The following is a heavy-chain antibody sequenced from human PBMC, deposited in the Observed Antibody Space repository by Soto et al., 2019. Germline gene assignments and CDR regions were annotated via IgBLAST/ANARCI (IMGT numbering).Heavy chain of an antibody. V-gene: IGHV3-15*07. J-gene: IGHJ4*02. CDR3: TLDYYETFYYFDY. Sequence: EVQLVESGGGLVKPGGSLRLSCAASGFTFSNAWMNWVRQAPGKGLEWVGRIKSKTDGGTTEYAAPVKGRFTISKDDSKNTLDRQMNSLKTEDTAMYYCTLDYYETFYYFDYLVQGTLVTV. CDR1: GFTFSNAW. CDR2: IKSKTDGGTT. D-gene: IGHD3-22*01.